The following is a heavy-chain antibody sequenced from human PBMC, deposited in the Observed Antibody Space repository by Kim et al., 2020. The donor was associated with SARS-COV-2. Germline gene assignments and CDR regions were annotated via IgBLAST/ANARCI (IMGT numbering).Heavy chain of an antibody. D-gene: IGHD4-17*01. CDR3: ARGTTVTSRAGAYFDY. J-gene: IGHJ4*02. V-gene: IGHV4-34*01. Sequence: SLKSRVTISVDTSKNQFSLKLSSVTAADTAVYYCARGTTVTSRAGAYFDYWGQGTLVTVSS.